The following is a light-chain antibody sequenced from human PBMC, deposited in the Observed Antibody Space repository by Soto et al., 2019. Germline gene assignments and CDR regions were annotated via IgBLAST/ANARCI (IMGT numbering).Light chain of an antibody. CDR3: SSYTSSSTPVV. V-gene: IGLV2-14*01. CDR2: DVS. CDR1: SRDVGGYNY. Sequence: QSALTQPASVSGSPGQSITISCTGTSRDVGGYNYVSWYQQHPGKAPNLMIYDVSNRHSGVSNRFSGSQSGNTASLTISGLQAEDEADYYCSSYTSSSTPVVFGGGTK. J-gene: IGLJ2*01.